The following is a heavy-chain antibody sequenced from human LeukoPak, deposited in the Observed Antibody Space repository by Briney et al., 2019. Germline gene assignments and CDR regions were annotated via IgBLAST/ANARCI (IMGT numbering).Heavy chain of an antibody. J-gene: IGHJ6*02. Sequence: GGSLRLSCAASGFTFSSYAMSWVRQAPGKGLEWVSTISCCSGSTYYADSVKGRFTISRDSSKNTLYLQMNSLRAEDTAVYYCAKDTAMVVYYYYGMDVWGQGTTVTVSS. CDR2: ISCCSGST. CDR1: GFTFSSYA. CDR3: AKDTAMVVYYYYGMDV. D-gene: IGHD5-18*01. V-gene: IGHV3-23*01.